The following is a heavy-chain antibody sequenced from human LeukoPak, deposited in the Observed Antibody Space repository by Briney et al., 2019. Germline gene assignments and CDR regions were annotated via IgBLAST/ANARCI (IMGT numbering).Heavy chain of an antibody. Sequence: GGSLRLSCAASGFTFSTYSMNWVRQAPGKGLEWVSSISSSSYIYYADSVKGRFTISRDNAKNSLYLQMNSLRAEDTAVYYCARGGEYDILTGYYTAFDIWGQGTMVAVSS. J-gene: IGHJ3*02. V-gene: IGHV3-21*01. CDR1: GFTFSTYS. CDR2: ISSSSYI. D-gene: IGHD3-9*01. CDR3: ARGGEYDILTGYYTAFDI.